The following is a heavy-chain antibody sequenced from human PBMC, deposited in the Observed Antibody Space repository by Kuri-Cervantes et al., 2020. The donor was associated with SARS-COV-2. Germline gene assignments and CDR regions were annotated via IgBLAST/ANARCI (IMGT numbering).Heavy chain of an antibody. CDR1: GFTFSDYY. D-gene: IGHD5-18*01. J-gene: IGHJ3*02. CDR3: ARGYSYGYAVLDAFDI. CDR2: ISSSSSYI. Sequence: GSLRLSCAASGFTFSDYYMNWVRQAPGKGLEWVSSISSSSSYIYYADSVKGRFTISRDNAKNSLYLQMNSLRAEDTAVYYCARGYSYGYAVLDAFDIWGQGTMVTVSS. V-gene: IGHV3-21*01.